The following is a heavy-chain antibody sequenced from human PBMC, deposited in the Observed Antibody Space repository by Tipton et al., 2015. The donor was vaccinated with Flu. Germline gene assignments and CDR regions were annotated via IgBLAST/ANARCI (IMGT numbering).Heavy chain of an antibody. Sequence: RSLRLSCAASGFTFSGYGMHWVRQAPGKGLEWVAVIWYDGSNKYYADSVKGRLTISRDNSKNTLYLQMNSLRAEDTAVYYCARVPFDVWGKGTTVTVSS. J-gene: IGHJ6*04. CDR3: ARVPFDV. CDR1: GFTFSGYG. D-gene: IGHD2/OR15-2a*01. V-gene: IGHV3-33*01. CDR2: IWYDGSNK.